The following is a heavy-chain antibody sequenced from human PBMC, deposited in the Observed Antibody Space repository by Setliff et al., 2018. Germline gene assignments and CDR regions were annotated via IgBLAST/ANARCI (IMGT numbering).Heavy chain of an antibody. V-gene: IGHV1-18*01. J-gene: IGHJ6*02. D-gene: IGHD6-13*01. Sequence: SVKVSCQASGYTFTTYGISWVRQAPGQGLEWMGWISADNGNTNYAQNLQGRVTMTTDTSTSTAYMELRSLRSDDTAIYYCARVRKNDDSNNWYGASYYSYHYAMDVWGLGTTVTVSS. CDR2: ISADNGNT. CDR3: ARVRKNDDSNNWYGASYYSYHYAMDV. CDR1: GYTFTTYG.